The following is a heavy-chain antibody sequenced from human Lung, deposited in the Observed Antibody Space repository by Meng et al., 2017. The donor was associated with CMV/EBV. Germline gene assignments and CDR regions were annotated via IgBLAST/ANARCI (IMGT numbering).Heavy chain of an antibody. Sequence: SXAISGDSVSSNSATWNWIRQSPSRGLEWLGRTYYKSKWNHDYAVSVKSRISFNPDTSKNQFSLQLSSVTPEDTAVYYCARVFGDITGYVFDYWXQGTLVTVSS. CDR2: TYYKSKWNH. J-gene: IGHJ4*02. V-gene: IGHV6-1*01. CDR3: ARVFGDITGYVFDY. D-gene: IGHD3-22*01. CDR1: GDSVSSNSAT.